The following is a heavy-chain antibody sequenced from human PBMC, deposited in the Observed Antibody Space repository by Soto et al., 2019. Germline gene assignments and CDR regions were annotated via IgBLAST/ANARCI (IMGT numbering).Heavy chain of an antibody. CDR3: ARDKITGLFAY. CDR1: GGSISSGGYY. CDR2: INHSGST. D-gene: IGHD2-8*02. J-gene: IGHJ4*02. Sequence: PSETLSLTCTVSGGSISSGGYYWSWIRQPPGTGLEWIGEINHSGSTNYNPSLKSRVTISVDTSKNQFSLKLTSVTAADTAVYYCARDKITGLFAYRGQGTLVTVSS. V-gene: IGHV4-39*07.